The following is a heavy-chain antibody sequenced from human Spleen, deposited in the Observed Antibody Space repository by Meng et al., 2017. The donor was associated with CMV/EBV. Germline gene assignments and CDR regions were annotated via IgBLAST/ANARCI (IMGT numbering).Heavy chain of an antibody. CDR2: IYYSGST. CDR1: GGSISSSSYY. D-gene: IGHD6-6*01. J-gene: IGHJ6*02. Sequence: SETLSLTCTVSGGSISSSSYYWGWIRQPPGKGLEWIGSIYYSGSTNYNPSLKSRVTISIDTSKNQFSLRVRSVAAADTAVYYCARGPRSPVAPRLHYYYALDVWGQGTTVTVSS. CDR3: ARGPRSPVAPRLHYYYALDV. V-gene: IGHV4-39*07.